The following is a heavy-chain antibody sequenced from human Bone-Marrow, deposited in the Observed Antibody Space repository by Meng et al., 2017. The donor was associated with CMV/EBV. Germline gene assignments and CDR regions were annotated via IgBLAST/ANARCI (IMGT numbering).Heavy chain of an antibody. Sequence: LSLTCAASGFTVSSNYMSWVRQAPGKGLEWVSVIYSGGSTYYADSVKGRFTISRDNSKNKLYLQMNSLRAEDKAVYYCAKVWGGRKGDYWGQGTLVTVSS. CDR1: GFTVSSNY. J-gene: IGHJ4*02. D-gene: IGHD3-16*01. CDR3: AKVWGGRKGDY. V-gene: IGHV3-53*01. CDR2: IYSGGST.